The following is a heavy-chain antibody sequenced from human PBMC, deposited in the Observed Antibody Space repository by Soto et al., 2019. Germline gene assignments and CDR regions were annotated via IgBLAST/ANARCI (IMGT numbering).Heavy chain of an antibody. D-gene: IGHD4-17*01. J-gene: IGHJ4*02. CDR3: ARWDDYGASDQYHFDH. CDR2: TSIYNGHT. V-gene: IGHV1-18*01. CDR1: GYTFTASG. Sequence: ASVKVSCKASGYTFTASGSSWVRQAPGRGLEWMGWTSIYNGHTEYSPKFLGRVVMTTDTSADTAYLELRSLRPDDAALYYCARWDDYGASDQYHFDHWGQGTLVTVSS.